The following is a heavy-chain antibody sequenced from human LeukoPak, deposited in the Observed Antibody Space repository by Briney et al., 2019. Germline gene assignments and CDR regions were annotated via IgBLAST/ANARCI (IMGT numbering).Heavy chain of an antibody. CDR2: INPNSGGT. V-gene: IGHV1-2*02. D-gene: IGHD2-2*01. CDR3: ARDGVVVPSFDY. CDR1: GYTFTGYY. J-gene: IGHJ4*02. Sequence: ASVKVSCKASGYTFTGYYMHWVRQAPGQGLEWMGWINPNSGGTNYAQKFQGSVTMTRDTSISTVYMELSSLRSEDTAVYYCARDGVVVPSFDYWGQGTLVTVSS.